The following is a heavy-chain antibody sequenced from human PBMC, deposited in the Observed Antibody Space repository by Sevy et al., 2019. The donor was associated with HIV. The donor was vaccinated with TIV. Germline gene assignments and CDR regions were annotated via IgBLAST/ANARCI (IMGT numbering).Heavy chain of an antibody. CDR1: GGTFSSYA. Sequence: ASVKVSCKASGGTFSSYAISWVRQAPGQGLEWMGGIIPIFGTANYAQKFQGRVTITADKSTGTAYMELSSLRSEDTAVYYCARVNYGSGSYYHGNFDYWGQGTLVTVSS. D-gene: IGHD3-10*01. J-gene: IGHJ4*02. V-gene: IGHV1-69*06. CDR3: ARVNYGSGSYYHGNFDY. CDR2: IIPIFGTA.